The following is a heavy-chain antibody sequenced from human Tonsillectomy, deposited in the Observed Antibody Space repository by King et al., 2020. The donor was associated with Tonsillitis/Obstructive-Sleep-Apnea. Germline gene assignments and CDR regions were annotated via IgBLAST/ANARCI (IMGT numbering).Heavy chain of an antibody. CDR2: IYPGDSHT. J-gene: IGHJ3*02. CDR1: GYSFTTYW. CDR3: ARRVLGYCSGGSCPDAFDI. V-gene: IGHV5-51*01. D-gene: IGHD2-15*01. Sequence: VPLVESGAEVKKPGESLKISCKGSGYSFTTYWIGWVRQMPGKGLEWMGIIYPGDSHTRYSPSFQGQVTISADKSISTAYLQWSSLKASDTAMYYCARRVLGYCSGGSCPDAFDIWGQGTMVTVSS.